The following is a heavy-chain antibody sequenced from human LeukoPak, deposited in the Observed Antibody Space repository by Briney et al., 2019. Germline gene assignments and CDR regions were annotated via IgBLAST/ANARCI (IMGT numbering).Heavy chain of an antibody. D-gene: IGHD4-11*01. J-gene: IGHJ4*02. V-gene: IGHV3-23*01. CDR2: ISGSGGST. CDR3: VRSPFSNGY. CDR1: GFTFSRYA. Sequence: PGGSLRLSCEASGFTFSRYAMSWVRQAPGKGLEWVSAISGSGGSTNYADSVKGRFTISRDNSKNTLYLQMNSLRAEDTAVYYCVRSPFSNGYWGQGTLVTVSS.